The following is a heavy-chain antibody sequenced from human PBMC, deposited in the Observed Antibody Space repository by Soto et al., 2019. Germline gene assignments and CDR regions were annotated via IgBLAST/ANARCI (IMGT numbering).Heavy chain of an antibody. J-gene: IGHJ4*02. D-gene: IGHD1-26*01. CDR2: IYYSGST. CDR1: GGSISSSSYY. Sequence: PSETLSLTCTVSGGSISSSSYYWGWIRQPPGKGLEWIGSIYYSGSTYYNPSLKSRVTISVDTSKNQFSLKLSSVTAADTAVYYCARPTPRKGARYYFDYWGQGTLVTVSS. CDR3: ARPTPRKGARYYFDY. V-gene: IGHV4-39*01.